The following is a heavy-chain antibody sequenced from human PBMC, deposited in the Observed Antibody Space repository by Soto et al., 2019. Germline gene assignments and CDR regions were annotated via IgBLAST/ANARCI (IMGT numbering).Heavy chain of an antibody. Sequence: QVQLVQSGAEVKKPGASVKVSCKASGYTFTRYGITWVRQAPGQGLEWMGWINIYKGNTNYAQKLQGRVTMTTDTSTSTAYMELRSVRSDDTAVYSCARDRGAGWVDYWGQASLVTVAS. D-gene: IGHD6-19*01. CDR2: INIYKGNT. J-gene: IGHJ4*02. V-gene: IGHV1-18*01. CDR1: GYTFTRYG. CDR3: ARDRGAGWVDY.